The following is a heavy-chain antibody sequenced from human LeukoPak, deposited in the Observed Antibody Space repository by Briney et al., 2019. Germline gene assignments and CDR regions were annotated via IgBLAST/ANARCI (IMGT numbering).Heavy chain of an antibody. CDR3: ARGSIGAPHHFDY. Sequence: ASVKVSCKAPGYTFNTYGMNWVRQAPGQGLEWMGWINTNTGNPTYAQGFTGRFVFSLDTSVSTAYLQISSLKAEDTAVYYCARGSIGAPHHFDYWGQGTLVTVSS. D-gene: IGHD3-10*01. CDR2: INTNTGNP. J-gene: IGHJ4*02. V-gene: IGHV7-4-1*02. CDR1: GYTFNTYG.